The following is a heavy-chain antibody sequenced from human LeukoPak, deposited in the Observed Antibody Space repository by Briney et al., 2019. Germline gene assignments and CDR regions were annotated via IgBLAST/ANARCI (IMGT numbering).Heavy chain of an antibody. D-gene: IGHD3-16*01. CDR2: FYNSGRS. CDR3: TRGAGWLIDY. Sequence: SETLSLTCAVYGGSFSGYYWSWIRQPPGKGLEWIGYFYNSGRSTYNPSLKSRVTISADTSKNHFSLKLNSVTTADTAVYYCTRGAGWLIDYWGQGILVTVSS. J-gene: IGHJ4*02. CDR1: GGSFSGYY. V-gene: IGHV4-59*01.